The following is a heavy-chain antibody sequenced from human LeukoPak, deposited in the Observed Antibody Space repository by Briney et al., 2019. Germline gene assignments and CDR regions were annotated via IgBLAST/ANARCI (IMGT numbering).Heavy chain of an antibody. CDR2: ISGSGDNT. Sequence: GGSLRLSCAASGFTFSSYAMSWVRQAPGKGLEWVSGISGSGDNTYYADSVKGRFTISRDNSKNTLYLQMNSLRADDTAVYYCAKDHVHNWNDFPFDAFDIWGQGTMVTVSS. D-gene: IGHD1-20*01. CDR3: AKDHVHNWNDFPFDAFDI. J-gene: IGHJ3*02. V-gene: IGHV3-23*01. CDR1: GFTFSSYA.